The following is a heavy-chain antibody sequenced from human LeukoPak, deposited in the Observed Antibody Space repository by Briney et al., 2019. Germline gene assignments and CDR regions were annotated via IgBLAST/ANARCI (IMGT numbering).Heavy chain of an antibody. Sequence: ASVKVSCKASGYTFTSYGISWVRQAPGQGLEWMGWINPNSGGTNYAQKFQGRVTMTRDTSISTAYMELSRLRSDDTAVYYCAREHRGPWTWGQGTLVTVSS. CDR1: GYTFTSYG. CDR3: AREHRGPWT. D-gene: IGHD1-1*01. V-gene: IGHV1-2*02. J-gene: IGHJ5*02. CDR2: INPNSGGT.